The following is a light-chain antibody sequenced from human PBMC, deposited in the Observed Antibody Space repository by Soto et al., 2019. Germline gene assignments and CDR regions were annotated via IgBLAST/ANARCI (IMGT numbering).Light chain of an antibody. Sequence: QSALTQPPSASGSPGQSVTISCTGTSSDVGGYNYVSWYQQHPGKAPKVIIYEGIKRPSGVSNRFSGSKSGNTASLTISGLQAEDEADYYCSSYTSSSTLGGVFGGGTKLTVL. J-gene: IGLJ2*01. CDR1: SSDVGGYNY. CDR3: SSYTSSSTLGGV. CDR2: EGI. V-gene: IGLV2-14*01.